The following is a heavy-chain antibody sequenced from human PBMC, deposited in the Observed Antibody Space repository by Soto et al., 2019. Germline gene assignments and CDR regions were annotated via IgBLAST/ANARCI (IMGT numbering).Heavy chain of an antibody. Sequence: SETLSLTCAVYGGSFSGYYWSWIRQPPGKGLEWIGEINHSGSTNYNPSPKSRVTISVDTSKNQFSLKLSSVTAADTAVYYCARVGRVAARPGWFDPWGQGTLVTVSS. V-gene: IGHV4-34*01. D-gene: IGHD6-6*01. CDR2: INHSGST. CDR3: ARVGRVAARPGWFDP. CDR1: GGSFSGYY. J-gene: IGHJ5*02.